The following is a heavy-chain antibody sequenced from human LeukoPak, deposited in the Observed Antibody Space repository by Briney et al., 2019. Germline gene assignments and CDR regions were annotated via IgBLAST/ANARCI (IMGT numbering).Heavy chain of an antibody. CDR1: GFTVSSNY. CDR3: ASTYYYDSSAYYYPYDY. D-gene: IGHD3-22*01. V-gene: IGHV3-53*01. CDR2: IYSGGST. Sequence: GGSLRLSCAASGFTVSSNYMSWVRQAPGKGLEWVSVIYSGGSTYYAASVKGRFTISRDTSKNTLYLKMNSLSAEDTAVYYCASTYYYDSSAYYYPYDYWGQGTLATVSS. J-gene: IGHJ4*02.